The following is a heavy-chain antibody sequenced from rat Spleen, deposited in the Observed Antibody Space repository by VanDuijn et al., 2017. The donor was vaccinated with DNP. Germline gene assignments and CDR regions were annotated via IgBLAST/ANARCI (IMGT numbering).Heavy chain of an antibody. CDR2: IWTGGTT. D-gene: IGHD1-12*02. V-gene: IGHV2-30*01. CDR1: GFSLTSYS. CDR3: ARDRGDGTYYSPFGF. J-gene: IGHJ2*01. Sequence: QVQLKESGPGLVQPSETLSLTCTVSGFSLTSYSVSWVRQPPGKGLEWMGIIWTGGTTAYNSLLKSRLSITRDTSKSQVFLKMNSLQTEDIATYYCARDRGDGTYYSPFGFWGQGVMVTVSS.